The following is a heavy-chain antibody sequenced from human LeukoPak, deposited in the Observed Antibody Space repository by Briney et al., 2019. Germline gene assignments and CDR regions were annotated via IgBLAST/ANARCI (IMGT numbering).Heavy chain of an antibody. CDR2: IYYSGST. D-gene: IGHD3-22*01. V-gene: IGHV4-39*07. Sequence: ASETLSLTCTVSGGSISSSSYYWGWIRQPPGKGLEWIASIYYSGSTYYNPSLKSRVTISVDTSKNQFSLKLSSVTAADTAVYYCARDYSESYYYDSSGYYDYWGQGTLVTVSS. CDR1: GGSISSSSYY. J-gene: IGHJ4*02. CDR3: ARDYSESYYYDSSGYYDY.